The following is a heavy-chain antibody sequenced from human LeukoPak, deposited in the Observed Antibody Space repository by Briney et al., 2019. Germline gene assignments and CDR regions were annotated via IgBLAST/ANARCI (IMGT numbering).Heavy chain of an antibody. CDR2: ISSSSSYI. V-gene: IGHV3-21*01. Sequence: GGSLRLSCAASGGAFSRYSMNWVRQAPGKGLEWVSSISSSSSYIYYADSVKGRFTISRDNAKNSLYLQMDTLRAEDTAVDYCARDAYCSSTSCSSAYWGQGTLVTVSS. D-gene: IGHD2-2*01. CDR1: GGAFSRYS. CDR3: ARDAYCSSTSCSSAY. J-gene: IGHJ4*02.